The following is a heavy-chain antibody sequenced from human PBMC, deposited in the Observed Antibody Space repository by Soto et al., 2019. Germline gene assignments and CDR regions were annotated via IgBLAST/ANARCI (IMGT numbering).Heavy chain of an antibody. CDR2: ISYDGSNK. CDR1: GFTFSSNG. J-gene: IGHJ6*02. Sequence: GGSLRLSCAASGFTFSSNGMYWVRQAPGKGLEWVAVISYDGSNKYHGDSVKGRFTISRDNSKNTLYLQMDSLRAEDTAVYYCVKDSSRYYYTMDVWGQGTTVTVSS. CDR3: VKDSSRYYYTMDV. V-gene: IGHV3-30*18. D-gene: IGHD3-16*02.